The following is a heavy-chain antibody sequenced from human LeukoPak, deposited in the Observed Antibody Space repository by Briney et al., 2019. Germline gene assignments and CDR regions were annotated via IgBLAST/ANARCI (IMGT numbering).Heavy chain of an antibody. Sequence: ASVEVSFQASGYTFTSYYMHWVRQAPGQGLEWMGIINPSGGSTSYAQKFQGRVTMTRDTSTSTVYMELSSLRSEDTAVYYCARDMVARFDYWGQGTLVTVSS. D-gene: IGHD2-15*01. V-gene: IGHV1-46*01. CDR1: GYTFTSYY. CDR2: INPSGGST. J-gene: IGHJ4*02. CDR3: ARDMVARFDY.